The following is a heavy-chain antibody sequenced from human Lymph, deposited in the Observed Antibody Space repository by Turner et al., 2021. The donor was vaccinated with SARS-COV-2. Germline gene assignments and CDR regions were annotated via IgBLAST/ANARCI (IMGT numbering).Heavy chain of an antibody. Sequence: QVQLQESGPGLVRPSETLSLTCTVSGGSISSYYWSWIRQPPGKGLVWIGYIHYSGSTNYNLSLKSRVTISVDTSKNQFSLKLSSVTAADTAVYYCARHGFSGWYGGGMDVWGQGTTVTVSS. V-gene: IGHV4-59*08. CDR2: IHYSGST. CDR1: GGSISSYY. J-gene: IGHJ6*02. CDR3: ARHGFSGWYGGGMDV. D-gene: IGHD6-19*01.